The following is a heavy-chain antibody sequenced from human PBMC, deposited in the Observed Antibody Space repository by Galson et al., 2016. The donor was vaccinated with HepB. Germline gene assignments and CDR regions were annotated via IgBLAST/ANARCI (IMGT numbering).Heavy chain of an antibody. CDR1: GYTFTTYS. V-gene: IGHV1-18*01. Sequence: VKVSCKASGYTFTTYSISWVRQAPGQGLEWMGWISTYNGNTNYAQKLQGRVTMTTDTSTSTAYMELRSLTSDDTAVYYCARTYYYDTSGYYRVFDIWGQGTMVTVSS. D-gene: IGHD3-22*01. CDR2: ISTYNGNT. J-gene: IGHJ3*02. CDR3: ARTYYYDTSGYYRVFDI.